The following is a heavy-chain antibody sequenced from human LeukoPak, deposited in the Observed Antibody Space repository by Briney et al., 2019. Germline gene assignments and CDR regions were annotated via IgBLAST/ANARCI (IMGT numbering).Heavy chain of an antibody. CDR2: IYHSGST. CDR3: AREDAAMYYFDY. Sequence: SETLSLTCAVSGYSISSGYYWGWIRQPPGKGLEWIGSIYHSGSTYYNPSLKSRVTISVDTPKNQFSLKLSSVTAADTAVYYCAREDAAMYYFDYWGQGTLVTVSS. D-gene: IGHD2-2*01. J-gene: IGHJ4*02. CDR1: GYSISSGYY. V-gene: IGHV4-38-2*02.